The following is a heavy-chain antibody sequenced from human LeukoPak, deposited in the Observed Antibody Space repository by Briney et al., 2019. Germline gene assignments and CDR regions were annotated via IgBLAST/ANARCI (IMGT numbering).Heavy chain of an antibody. Sequence: SETLSLTCTVSGGSISSYDWSWIGQPPGKGLEWIGYIYYSGSTNYNPSLRSRVTISVDTSNHQFSLKPSSVTAADTAAYYCARAASSGYYFGYWGQGTLVTVSS. J-gene: IGHJ4*02. V-gene: IGHV4-59*01. D-gene: IGHD3-22*01. CDR2: IYYSGST. CDR1: GGSISSYD. CDR3: ARAASSGYYFGY.